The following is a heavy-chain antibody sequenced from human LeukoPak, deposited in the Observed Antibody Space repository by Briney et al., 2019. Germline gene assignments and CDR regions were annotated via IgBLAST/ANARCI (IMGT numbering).Heavy chain of an antibody. CDR3: ARGYYDFWSGYYTGEAFDI. CDR1: GDSVSSNSTA. J-gene: IGHJ3*02. Sequence: SQTLSLTCAISGDSVSSNSTAWNWIRQSPSRGLEWLGRTYYRSKWYNDYAVSVKSRITINPDTSKNQFSLQLNSVTPEDTAVYYCARGYYDFWSGYYTGEAFDIWGQGTMVTVSS. CDR2: TYYRSKWYN. D-gene: IGHD3-3*01. V-gene: IGHV6-1*01.